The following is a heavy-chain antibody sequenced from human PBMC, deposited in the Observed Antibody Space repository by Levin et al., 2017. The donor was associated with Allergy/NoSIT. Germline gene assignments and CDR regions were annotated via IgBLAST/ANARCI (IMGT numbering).Heavy chain of an antibody. D-gene: IGHD1-1*01. V-gene: IGHV3-30*18. CDR3: AKDTVYNWSDNNHGVDG. J-gene: IGHJ6*02. Sequence: GESLKISCAASGFTFSSYGMHWVRQAPGKGLAWVAVISYDGSNKYYADSVEGRFTISRDNSKNTLYLQMNSLRADDTAVYYCAKDTVYNWSDNNHGVDGWGQGTTVTVSS. CDR1: GFTFSSYG. CDR2: ISYDGSNK.